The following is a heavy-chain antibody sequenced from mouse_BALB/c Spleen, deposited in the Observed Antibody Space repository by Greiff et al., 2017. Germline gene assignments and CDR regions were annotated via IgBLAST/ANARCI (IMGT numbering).Heavy chain of an antibody. Sequence: VQLQQSGPVLARPGASVKMSCKASGYTFTSYWMHWVKQRPGQGLEWIGDIYPGNSDTSYNQKFKGKAKLTAVTSTSTAYMELNSLTIEDSAVYCYTRDWGRDYWGQGTTVTVSS. V-gene: IGHV1-5*01. CDR1: GYTFTSYW. D-gene: IGHD3-3*01. CDR2: IYPGNSDT. J-gene: IGHJ2*01. CDR3: TRDWGRDY.